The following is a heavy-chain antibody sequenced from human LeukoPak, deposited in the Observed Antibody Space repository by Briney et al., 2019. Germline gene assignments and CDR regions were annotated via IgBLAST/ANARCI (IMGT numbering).Heavy chain of an antibody. CDR3: GRHRIAVAGRGAFDI. V-gene: IGHV3-74*01. CDR2: INSDGTT. J-gene: IGHJ3*02. D-gene: IGHD6-19*01. Sequence: RGSLRLSCAPSGFTFSGDWMHWVRAAPGKGLVWVSRINSDGTTTYADSVKGRFTVSRDNTKNTLYLQMNSLRAEDTAVYYCGRHRIAVAGRGAFDIWGQGTTVTVSS. CDR1: GFTFSGDW.